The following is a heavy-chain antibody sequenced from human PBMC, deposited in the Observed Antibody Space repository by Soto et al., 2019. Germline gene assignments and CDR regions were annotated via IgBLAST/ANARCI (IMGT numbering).Heavy chain of an antibody. CDR3: ARERKDYYDSSGYFDY. V-gene: IGHV4-59*01. J-gene: IGHJ4*02. CDR1: GGSISSYY. CDR2: IFYSGST. Sequence: SDTLSLTCTVSGGSISSYYWSWIRQPPGKGLEWIGYIFYSGSTNYNPSLKSRVTISVDTSKNQFSLKLSSVTAADTAVYYCARERKDYYDSSGYFDYWGQGTLVTVSS. D-gene: IGHD3-22*01.